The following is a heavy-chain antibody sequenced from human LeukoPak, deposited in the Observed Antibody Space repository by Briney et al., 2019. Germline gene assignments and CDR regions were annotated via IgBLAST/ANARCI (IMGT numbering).Heavy chain of an antibody. CDR3: AKDRYQLPPTFDS. CDR2: ISGSGGGT. CDR1: GFTFSSHA. V-gene: IGHV3-23*01. D-gene: IGHD2-2*01. Sequence: GGSLRLSCAASGFTFSSHAMSWVRQAPGKGLEWVSGISGSGGGTFYAASVKGRFTISRDNSKNTLYLQMNSLRAEDTAVYYCAKDRYQLPPTFDSWGQGTLVTVSS. J-gene: IGHJ4*02.